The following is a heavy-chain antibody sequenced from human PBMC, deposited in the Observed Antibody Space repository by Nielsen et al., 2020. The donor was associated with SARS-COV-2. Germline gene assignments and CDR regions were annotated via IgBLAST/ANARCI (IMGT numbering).Heavy chain of an antibody. CDR2: INAGNGNT. D-gene: IGHD3-10*01. CDR3: ARDNVLLWLGESGDAFDI. J-gene: IGHJ3*02. V-gene: IGHV1-3*01. Sequence: WVRQAPGQRLEWMGWINAGNGNTKYSQKFRGRVTITRDTSASTVSMELSSLRSEDTAVYYCARDNVLLWLGESGDAFDIWGHGTMVTVSS.